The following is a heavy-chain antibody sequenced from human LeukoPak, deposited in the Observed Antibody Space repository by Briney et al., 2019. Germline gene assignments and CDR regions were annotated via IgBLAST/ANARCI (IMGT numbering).Heavy chain of an antibody. V-gene: IGHV5-51*01. CDR2: IYPGDSDT. J-gene: IGHJ4*02. Sequence: GESLKISCKGFGYTFTSYWIAWVRQMPGKGLEWMGIIYPGDSDTRYSPSFQGQVTISADKSISTAYLQWSSLKASDTAMYYCARSFTYYYDSSGYYYQDYWGQGTLVTVSS. D-gene: IGHD3-22*01. CDR1: GYTFTSYW. CDR3: ARSFTYYYDSSGYYYQDY.